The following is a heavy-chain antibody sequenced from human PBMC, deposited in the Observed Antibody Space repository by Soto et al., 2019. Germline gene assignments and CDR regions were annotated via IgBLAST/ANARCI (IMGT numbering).Heavy chain of an antibody. D-gene: IGHD2-8*01. V-gene: IGHV5-51*01. J-gene: IGHJ4*02. CDR1: GGKVSTWHNFTSYW. CDR3: ARFGGYCTNGVCSYLPYYFDY. CDR2: IYPGDSDT. Sequence: PGESLKISCMGSGGKVSTWHNFTSYWIAWVRQMPGEGLEWMGIIYPGDSDTRYSPSFQGQDTISADKSINSVYLQWSSLKASDTAMYYCARFGGYCTNGVCSYLPYYFDYWGQGTLVTVSS.